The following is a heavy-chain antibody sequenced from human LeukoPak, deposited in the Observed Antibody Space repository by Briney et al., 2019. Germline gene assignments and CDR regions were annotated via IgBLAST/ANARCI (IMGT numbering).Heavy chain of an antibody. CDR2: ISSDGGYT. D-gene: IGHD2/OR15-2a*01. J-gene: IGHJ6*02. Sequence: GGSLRLSCAASGCTFSSYTMHWVRQAPGKGLEYVSAISSDGGYTYYVDSVKGRFTISRDNSENTVFLQMSSLRDDDTAVYYCVKGWGTTAYGTDVWGQGATVTVSS. V-gene: IGHV3-64D*09. CDR1: GCTFSSYT. CDR3: VKGWGTTAYGTDV.